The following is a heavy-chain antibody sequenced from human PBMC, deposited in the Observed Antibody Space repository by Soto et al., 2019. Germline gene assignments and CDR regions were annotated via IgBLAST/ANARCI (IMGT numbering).Heavy chain of an antibody. CDR3: TRSITGFSYADS. D-gene: IGHD2-2*01. CDR1: GFTFSSYA. Sequence: GGSLRLSCAASGFTFSSYAMTWVRQAPGKGLEWVSIISGSGGTTYYADSVKGRFTISRDNSKNTLYLQMNSLRAEDTAVYYCTRSITGFSYADSWGRGTLVTVSS. V-gene: IGHV3-23*01. J-gene: IGHJ4*02. CDR2: ISGSGGTT.